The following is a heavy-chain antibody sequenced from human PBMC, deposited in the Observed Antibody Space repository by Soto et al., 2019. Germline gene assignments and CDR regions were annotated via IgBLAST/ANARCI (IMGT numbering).Heavy chain of an antibody. V-gene: IGHV4-30-2*01. J-gene: IGHJ4*02. CDR2: IYHSGST. CDR1: GGSISSGGYS. CDR3: ARVTQI. Sequence: QLLLQESGSGLVKPSQTLSLTCAVSGGSISSGGYSWSWIRQPPGKGLEWIGYIYHSGSTYYNPSLKSQVTLPVDRSKHQFSLKQSSVTTADTAVYYCARVTQIWGQGTLDTVSS.